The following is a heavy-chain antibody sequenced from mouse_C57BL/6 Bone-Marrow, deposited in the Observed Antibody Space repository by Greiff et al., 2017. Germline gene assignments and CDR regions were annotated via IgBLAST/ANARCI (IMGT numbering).Heavy chain of an antibody. CDR1: GFTFSSYT. D-gene: IGHD1-1*01. CDR3: SRQVTTVLATKYFDV. J-gene: IGHJ1*03. Sequence: EVKLMESGGGLVKPGGSLKLSCAASGFTFSSYTMSWVRQTPEKRLQWVAAISGGGGNTSYPDSVKGRFTIYRDNDKNILYLQMSSLRSEDTALYYCSRQVTTVLATKYFDVWGTGTTVTVSS. CDR2: ISGGGGNT. V-gene: IGHV5-9*01.